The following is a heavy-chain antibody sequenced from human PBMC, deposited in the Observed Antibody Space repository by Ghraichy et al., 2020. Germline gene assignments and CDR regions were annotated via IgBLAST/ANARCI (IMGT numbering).Heavy chain of an antibody. J-gene: IGHJ2*01. D-gene: IGHD3-3*01. CDR1: GFTFSSHE. Sequence: GGSLRLSCAASGFTFSSHEMNWVRQAPGKGLEWVSYSSSSGSTISYADSVKGRFTISRDNAQNSLYLQMNSLRVEDTAVYYCARGAYDFWRAYPPYWYFDLWCRGTRVTVSS. CDR3: ARGAYDFWRAYPPYWYFDL. CDR2: SSSSGSTI. V-gene: IGHV3-48*03.